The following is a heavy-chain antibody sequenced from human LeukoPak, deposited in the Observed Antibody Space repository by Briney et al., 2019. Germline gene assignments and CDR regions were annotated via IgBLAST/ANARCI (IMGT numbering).Heavy chain of an antibody. Sequence: SVKVSCKASGGTFSSYAISWVRQAPGQGLEWMGGIIPIFGTANYAQKFQGRVTITADKSTSTAYMELSSLRSEETAVYYCAKSYGNPRQYYYYYMDVWGKGTTVTVSS. V-gene: IGHV1-69*06. CDR3: AKSYGNPRQYYYYYMDV. D-gene: IGHD3-16*01. J-gene: IGHJ6*03. CDR1: GGTFSSYA. CDR2: IIPIFGTA.